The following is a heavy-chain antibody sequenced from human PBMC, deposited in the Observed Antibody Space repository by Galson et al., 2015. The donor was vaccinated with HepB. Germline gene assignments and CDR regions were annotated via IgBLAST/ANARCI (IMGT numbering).Heavy chain of an antibody. D-gene: IGHD6-19*01. Sequence: ATLFPCCTASGGSINYSYWSWLRPSPGRGLEWVGYNAASGNTNSQPSLQRRVTISLDTSKNQFSMRLNSVTAADTAVYYCARQSRECRSGWYRGSCNYLDVWGQGSTVTVSS. CDR3: ARQSRECRSGWYRGSCNYLDV. CDR2: NAASGNT. V-gene: IGHV4-59*01. J-gene: IGHJ6*03. CDR1: GGSINYSY.